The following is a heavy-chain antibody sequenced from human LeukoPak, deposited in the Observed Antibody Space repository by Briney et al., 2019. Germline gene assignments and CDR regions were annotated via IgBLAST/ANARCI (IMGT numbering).Heavy chain of an antibody. V-gene: IGHV3-23*01. D-gene: IGHD2-2*01. Sequence: GGSLRLSCAASGFTFNNYAMSWVRQAPGKGLEWVSAISASGGTTYYADSVKGRFTISRDNSENTLFLQMNSLRAEDTAVYYCAKEHREYCSSTSCPNWFDSWGQGTLVTVSS. CDR3: AKEHREYCSSTSCPNWFDS. CDR1: GFTFNNYA. J-gene: IGHJ5*01. CDR2: ISASGGTT.